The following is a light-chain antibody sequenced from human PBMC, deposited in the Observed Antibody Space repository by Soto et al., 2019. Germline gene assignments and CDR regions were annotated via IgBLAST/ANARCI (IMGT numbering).Light chain of an antibody. CDR2: AAS. V-gene: IGKV1-27*01. CDR1: QGISNY. J-gene: IGKJ4*01. Sequence: DIQMTQSPSSLSASVGDRVTITCRASQGISNYLAWYQQIPGKVPKLLISAASTLQSGVPSRFSGSGSATDFTLTISSLQPEDVANYYCQKYTNVPAFGGGTKVEIK. CDR3: QKYTNVPA.